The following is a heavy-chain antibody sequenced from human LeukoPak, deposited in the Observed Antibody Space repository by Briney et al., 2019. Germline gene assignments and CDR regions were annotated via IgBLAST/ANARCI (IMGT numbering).Heavy chain of an antibody. CDR2: INHSGST. Sequence: SETLSLTCAVYGGSFSGSYWNWIRQPPSEGLEWIGEINHSGSTNYNPSLKSRVTISIDTSKNQFSLKLRSVTAADTAVYYCTRSPPPGATAYGVVDFWGQGTLVTVSS. CDR1: GGSFSGSY. V-gene: IGHV4-34*01. CDR3: TRSPPPGATAYGVVDF. J-gene: IGHJ4*02. D-gene: IGHD3-16*01.